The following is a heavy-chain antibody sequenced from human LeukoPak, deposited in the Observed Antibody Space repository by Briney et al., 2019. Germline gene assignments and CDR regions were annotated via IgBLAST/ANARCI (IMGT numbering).Heavy chain of an antibody. D-gene: IGHD6-13*01. CDR1: GYTFTGYY. Sequence: ASVKVSCKASGYTFTGYYMHWVRQAPGQGLEWMGWINPNSGGTNYAQKFQGRVTMTEDTSTDTAYMELSSLRSEDTAVYYCATGPPIPYSSSWYGRGAFDIWGQGTMVTVSS. V-gene: IGHV1-2*02. J-gene: IGHJ3*02. CDR3: ATGPPIPYSSSWYGRGAFDI. CDR2: INPNSGGT.